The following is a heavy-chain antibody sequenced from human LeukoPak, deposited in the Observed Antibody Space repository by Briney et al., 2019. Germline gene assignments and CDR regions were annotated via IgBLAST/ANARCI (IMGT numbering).Heavy chain of an antibody. CDR3: AKDWRAAAVGYGMDV. J-gene: IGHJ6*02. Sequence: GGSLRLSCAASGFTFSSYAMSWVRQAPGKGLEWVSAISGSGGSTYYADSVKGWFTISRDNSKNTLYLQMNSLRAEDTAVYYCAKDWRAAAVGYGMDVWGQGTTVTVSS. V-gene: IGHV3-23*01. CDR1: GFTFSSYA. CDR2: ISGSGGST. D-gene: IGHD6-13*01.